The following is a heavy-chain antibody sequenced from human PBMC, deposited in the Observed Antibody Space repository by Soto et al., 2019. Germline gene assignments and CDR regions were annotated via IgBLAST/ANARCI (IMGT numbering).Heavy chain of an antibody. CDR2: ISGSGGST. CDR1: VFTFSTYE. Sequence: GSLRPSSAAPVFTFSTYEMSSVRREPGKGLEWVSAISGSGGSTYYADSVKGRFTTSRDNPKNTLYLQMNSLRAEDTAVYYCAKDLIPHYYGSGSYYDYWGQGTLVTV. J-gene: IGHJ4*02. CDR3: AKDLIPHYYGSGSYYDY. V-gene: IGHV3-23*01. D-gene: IGHD3-10*01.